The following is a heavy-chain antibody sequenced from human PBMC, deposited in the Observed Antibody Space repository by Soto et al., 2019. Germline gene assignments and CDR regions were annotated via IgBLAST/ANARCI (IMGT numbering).Heavy chain of an antibody. CDR3: ATLPPRIVVVFTEMPT. V-gene: IGHV4-39*07. D-gene: IGHD2-21*01. CDR2: IYHSGST. J-gene: IGHJ5*02. Sequence: PSETLSLTCSVSGGSIRSNSYYLGWIRQPPGKGLEWIGRIYHSGSTYYNPSLRSRVSMSVDKSNNEFSLSLTSVTAADTAVYYCATLPPRIVVVFTEMPTWGQGILVTVSS. CDR1: GGSIRSNSYY.